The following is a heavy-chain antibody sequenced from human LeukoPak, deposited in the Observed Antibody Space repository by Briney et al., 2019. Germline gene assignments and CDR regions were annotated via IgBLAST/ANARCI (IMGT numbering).Heavy chain of an antibody. D-gene: IGHD6-13*01. CDR1: GYPFNAYW. V-gene: IGHV3-7*03. CDR3: ARSLPYGTTWYGRSDF. Sequence: GGSLRLSCAASGYPFNAYWMTWVRQAPGKGLEWVANIRQDGDTKYYVDSVKGRFTISRDNAMNSLYLQMNSLRAEDTAIYYCARSLPYGTTWYGRSDFWGQGTLVTVSS. J-gene: IGHJ4*02. CDR2: IRQDGDTK.